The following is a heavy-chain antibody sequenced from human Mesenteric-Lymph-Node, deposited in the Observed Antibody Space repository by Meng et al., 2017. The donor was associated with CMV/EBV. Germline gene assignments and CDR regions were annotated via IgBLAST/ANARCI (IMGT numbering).Heavy chain of an antibody. CDR2: INAGNGNK. J-gene: IGHJ4*02. V-gene: IGHV1-3*01. D-gene: IGHD6-13*01. Sequence: KASGYTFTSYGMHWVRQAPGQRLEWMEWINAGNGNKKYSQKFQGRVTITRDTSASTAYMELSSLRSEDTAVYYCARETSIAAAAAFDYWGQGTLVTVSS. CDR3: ARETSIAAAAAFDY. CDR1: GYTFTSYG.